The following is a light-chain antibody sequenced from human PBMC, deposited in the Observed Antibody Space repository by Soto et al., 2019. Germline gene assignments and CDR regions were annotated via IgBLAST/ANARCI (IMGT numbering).Light chain of an antibody. J-gene: IGKJ5*01. CDR3: QQYGSSPPIT. V-gene: IGKV3-20*01. CDR2: GAS. CDR1: QSVSSCY. Sequence: EMVLTQSPGTLSLSPGERTTLSSRTSQSVSSCYLAWYQQKPVQAPRLLIYGASSRATGIPVRFSGSGSVTDFTLSICILEPEDFAVYYCQQYGSSPPITFGQGTRLEIK.